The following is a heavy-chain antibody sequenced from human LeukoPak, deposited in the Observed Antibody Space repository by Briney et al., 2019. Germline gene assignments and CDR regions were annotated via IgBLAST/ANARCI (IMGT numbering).Heavy chain of an antibody. J-gene: IGHJ4*02. CDR2: IRDSGSST. D-gene: IGHD1-26*01. Sequence: QTGGSLRLSCAASGFTFTNYAMSWVRQAPGKGLEWVSAIRDSGSSTHYADSVKGRFTTSRDNSKNTLFLQMNSLRAEDTAIYYCAKYGPQDSGSSHFDYWGQGALVTVSS. V-gene: IGHV3-23*01. CDR1: GFTFTNYA. CDR3: AKYGPQDSGSSHFDY.